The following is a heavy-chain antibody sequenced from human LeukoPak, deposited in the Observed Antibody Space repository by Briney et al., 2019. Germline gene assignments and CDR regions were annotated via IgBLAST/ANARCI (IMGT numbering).Heavy chain of an antibody. Sequence: GGSLRLSCAASGFTFSSYSINWVRQAPGKGLEWVAVIWNDGSDKYYADSVKGRFTISRDNSKNTLYLQMNSLRAEDTAVYYCAKPTRGSGSFLIDFWGQGTLVTVSS. CDR2: IWNDGSDK. CDR3: AKPTRGSGSFLIDF. J-gene: IGHJ4*02. CDR1: GFTFSSYS. V-gene: IGHV3-33*06. D-gene: IGHD1-26*01.